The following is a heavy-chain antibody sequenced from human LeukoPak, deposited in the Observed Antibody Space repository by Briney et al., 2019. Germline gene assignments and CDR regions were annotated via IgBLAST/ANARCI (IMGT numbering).Heavy chain of an antibody. CDR1: GFSLSTSGMC. CDR2: IDWDDDK. CDR3: ARNSGGSCYSGFGY. V-gene: IGHV2-70*11. D-gene: IGHD2-15*01. Sequence: ESGPALVKPTQTLTLTCTFSGFSLSTSGMCVSWIRQPPGKALEWLARIDWDDDKYYSTSLKTRLTISKDTSKNQVVLTMTNMDPVDTATYYCARNSGGSCYSGFGYWGQGTLVTVSS. J-gene: IGHJ4*02.